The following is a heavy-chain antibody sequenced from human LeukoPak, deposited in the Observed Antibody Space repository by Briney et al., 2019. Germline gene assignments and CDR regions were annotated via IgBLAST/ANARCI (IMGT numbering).Heavy chain of an antibody. J-gene: IGHJ4*02. CDR1: GGSISNYY. CDR3: ARRDYGSKVDY. Sequence: SETLSLTCTVSGGSISNYYWSWIRQPPGKGLEWIGYIYYSGSTNYNPPLKSRVTISIDTSKNQFSLKLSSVTAADTAVYYCARRDYGSKVDYWGQGTLVTVYS. CDR2: IYYSGST. V-gene: IGHV4-59*08. D-gene: IGHD4-17*01.